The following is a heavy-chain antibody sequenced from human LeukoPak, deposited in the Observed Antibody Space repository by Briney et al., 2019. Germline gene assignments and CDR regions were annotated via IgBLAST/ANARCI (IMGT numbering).Heavy chain of an antibody. CDR2: ISGSGGNT. CDR1: GFTFSSYA. Sequence: GGSLRLSCAASGFTFSSYAMSWVRQAPGKGLEWVSGISGSGGNTYYADSVKGRFTISRDNSKNTLYLQMNSLRAEDTALYYCAKLPPFDSSGWRRPEYWGQGTLVTVSS. D-gene: IGHD6-19*01. J-gene: IGHJ4*02. V-gene: IGHV3-23*01. CDR3: AKLPPFDSSGWRRPEY.